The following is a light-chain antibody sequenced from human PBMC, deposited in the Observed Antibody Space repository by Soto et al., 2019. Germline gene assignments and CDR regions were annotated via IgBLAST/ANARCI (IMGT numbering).Light chain of an antibody. J-gene: IGKJ5*01. CDR3: QQVYGHPPA. CDR1: QTISSW. V-gene: IGKV1-5*01. Sequence: DIQMTQSPSTLSGSVGDRVTITCRASQTISSWLTWYQQKPGKAPKLLMYGASTLQSGVPSRFSGSGSGTEFTLTISSLQPEDVATYFCQQVYGHPPAFGPGTRLEIK. CDR2: GAS.